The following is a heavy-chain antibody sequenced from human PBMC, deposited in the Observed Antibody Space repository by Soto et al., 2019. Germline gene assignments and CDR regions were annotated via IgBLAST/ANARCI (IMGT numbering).Heavy chain of an antibody. J-gene: IGHJ5*02. CDR2: ISGSGGST. Sequence: PGGSLRLSXAASGFTFSSYAMSWVRQAPGKGLEWVSAISGSGGSTYYADSVKGRFTISRDNSKNTLYLQMNSLRAEDTAVYYCAKSGEDSCWYNVRWFDPWGQGTLVTVSS. CDR1: GFTFSSYA. CDR3: AKSGEDSCWYNVRWFDP. D-gene: IGHD6-19*01. V-gene: IGHV3-23*01.